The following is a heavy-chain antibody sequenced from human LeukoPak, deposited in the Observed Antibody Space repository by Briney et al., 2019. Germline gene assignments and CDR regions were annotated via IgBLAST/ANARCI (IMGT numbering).Heavy chain of an antibody. CDR3: ATVYFTMIVVAPRIDALDI. D-gene: IGHD3-22*01. CDR1: GYTLTELS. Sequence: ASVKVSCKVSGYTLTELSMHWVRQAPGKGLEWMGGFDPEDGETIYAQKFQGRVTMTEDTSTDTAYMELSSLRSEDTAVYYCATVYFTMIVVAPRIDALDIWGQGTMVTVSS. CDR2: FDPEDGET. V-gene: IGHV1-24*01. J-gene: IGHJ3*02.